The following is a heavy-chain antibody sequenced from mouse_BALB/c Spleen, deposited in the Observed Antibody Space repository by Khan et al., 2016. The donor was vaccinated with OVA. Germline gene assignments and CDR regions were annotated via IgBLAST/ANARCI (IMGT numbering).Heavy chain of an antibody. CDR1: GFSLTNFG. V-gene: IGHV2-6*02. J-gene: IGHJ4*01. CDR3: ARNSYPYAMDY. CDR2: IWSDGTT. Sequence: QVQLEQSGPGLVAPSQSLSITCTVSGFSLTNFGVHWVRQPPGKGLEWLVLIWSDGTTTYHSALKSRLSISKDTSKSQVFLKMNSLQTDDTAMYYCARNSYPYAMDYWGQGTSVTVSS.